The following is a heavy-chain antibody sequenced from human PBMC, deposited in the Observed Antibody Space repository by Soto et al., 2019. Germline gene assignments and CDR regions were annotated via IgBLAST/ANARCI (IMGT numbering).Heavy chain of an antibody. CDR2: INHTGST. V-gene: IGHV4-34*01. CDR1: GGSVNGYY. CDR3: AAGISVFGLLLHSFDP. J-gene: IGHJ5*02. Sequence: NPLETLSLTCAASGGSVNGYYLHWIRQPPGKGLEWIAEINHTGSTNYNPSLKSRVSMAVDTSKNQFTLKLSSVAAADTAISYCAAGISVFGLLLHSFDPWGQGTQVTVSS. D-gene: IGHD3-3*01.